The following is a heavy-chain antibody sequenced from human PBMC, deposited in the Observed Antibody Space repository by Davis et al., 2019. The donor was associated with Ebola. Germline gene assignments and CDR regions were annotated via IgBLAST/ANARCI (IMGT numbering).Heavy chain of an antibody. D-gene: IGHD6-13*01. CDR2: IYHSGST. CDR3: ATRYSSSWYGGLGY. CDR1: GGSISSSNW. V-gene: IGHV4-4*02. J-gene: IGHJ4*02. Sequence: PSETLSLTCAVSGGSISSSNWWSWVRQPPGKGLEWIGEIYHSGSTNYNPSLKSRVTISVDTSKNQFSLKLSSVTAADTAVYYCATRYSSSWYGGLGYWGQGTLVTVSS.